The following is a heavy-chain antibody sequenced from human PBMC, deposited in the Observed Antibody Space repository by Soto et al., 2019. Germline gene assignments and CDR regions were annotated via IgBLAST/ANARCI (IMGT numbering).Heavy chain of an antibody. V-gene: IGHV4-59*12. Sequence: PSETLSLTCTVSDGSITRYYWSWIRQPPGKGLEWIGYTHYSGSTNYNPSLQSRVTMSVDTSKNQFSLNLRSVTAADTAVYYCAKGVYDSSYLMDVWGQGTTVTVSS. J-gene: IGHJ6*02. CDR1: DGSITRYY. D-gene: IGHD3-22*01. CDR3: AKGVYDSSYLMDV. CDR2: THYSGST.